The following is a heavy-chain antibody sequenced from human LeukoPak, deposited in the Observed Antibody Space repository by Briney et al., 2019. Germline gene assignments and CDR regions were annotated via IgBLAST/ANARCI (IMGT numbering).Heavy chain of an antibody. V-gene: IGHV4-34*01. CDR3: ARGAFNNYDSSGFGYYFDF. Sequence: SETLSLTCTVSGGSLSSYDWSWIRQPPGKGLEWIGEINHSGSTNYNPSLKSRVTISVDTSKNQFSLRLISVTAADTAVYYCARGAFNNYDSSGFGYYFDFWGQGTLVTVSS. D-gene: IGHD3-22*01. CDR2: INHSGST. J-gene: IGHJ4*02. CDR1: GGSLSSYD.